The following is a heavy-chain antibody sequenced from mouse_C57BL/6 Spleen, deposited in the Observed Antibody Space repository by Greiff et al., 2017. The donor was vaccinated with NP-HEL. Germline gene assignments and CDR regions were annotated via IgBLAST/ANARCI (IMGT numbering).Heavy chain of an antibody. CDR3: ARHGLSYYYAMDY. V-gene: IGHV2-6-1*01. J-gene: IGHJ4*01. Sequence: VQGVESGPGLVAPSQSLSITCTVSGFSLTSYGVHWVRQPPGKGLEWLVVIWSDGSTTYNSALKSRLSISKDNSKSQVFLKMNSLQTDDTAMYYCARHGLSYYYAMDYWGQGTSVTVSS. CDR2: IWSDGST. D-gene: IGHD1-1*02. CDR1: GFSLTSYG.